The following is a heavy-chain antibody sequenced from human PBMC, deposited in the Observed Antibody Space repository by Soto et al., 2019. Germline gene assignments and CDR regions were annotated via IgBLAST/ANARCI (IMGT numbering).Heavy chain of an antibody. D-gene: IGHD3-3*01. V-gene: IGHV4-39*01. J-gene: IGHJ4*02. CDR2: IYYSGST. CDR1: GGSISSSSYY. CDR3: ARHERRDYDFWSGYGDY. Sequence: QLQLQESGPGLVKPSETLSLTCTVSGGSISSSSYYWGWIRQPPGKGLEWIGSIYYSGSTYYNPSLKSQVTISVDKSKNQFSLKLSSVTAADTAVYYCARHERRDYDFWSGYGDYWGQGTLVTV.